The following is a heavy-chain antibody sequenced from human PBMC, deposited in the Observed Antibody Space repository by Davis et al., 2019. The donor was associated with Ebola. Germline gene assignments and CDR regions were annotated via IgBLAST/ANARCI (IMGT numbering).Heavy chain of an antibody. D-gene: IGHD6-19*01. V-gene: IGHV3-23*01. CDR3: AKGGSGWPSDYSYGMGV. Sequence: GGSLRLSCAASGFTFGSYAMTWARQAPGKGLEWVSAITSSGGSTYYADSVKGRFTISRDNSKSTLYLQMNSLRVDDTAVYYCAKGGSGWPSDYSYGMGVWGKGTTVTVSS. CDR1: GFTFGSYA. J-gene: IGHJ6*04. CDR2: ITSSGGST.